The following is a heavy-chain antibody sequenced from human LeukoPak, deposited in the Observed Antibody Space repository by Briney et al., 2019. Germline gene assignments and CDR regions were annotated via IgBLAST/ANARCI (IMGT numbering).Heavy chain of an antibody. V-gene: IGHV3-74*01. Sequence: PGGSLRPSCAASGFTFTNHWMHWVRQVPGKGLVWVARINGDGTGSTYADSVKGRFTISRDNAKNTLYLQMNSLRAEDTAVYYCAGAQGISARWWGQGTLVTVSS. CDR2: INGDGTGS. CDR1: GFTFTNHW. J-gene: IGHJ4*02. D-gene: IGHD6-6*01. CDR3: AGAQGISARW.